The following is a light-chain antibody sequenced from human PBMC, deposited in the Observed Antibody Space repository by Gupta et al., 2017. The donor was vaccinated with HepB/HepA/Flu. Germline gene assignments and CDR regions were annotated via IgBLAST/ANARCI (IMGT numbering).Light chain of an antibody. Sequence: EIVLTQSPVTLSLSPGERATLSCRASQSISSIYLAWYQQKPGQAPRLLIDGASSRATGIPDRFSGSGSGTDFTLTISRLEPEDFAVYYCQQYGSSPPGTFGQGTKVEIK. J-gene: IGKJ1*01. CDR3: QQYGSSPPGT. CDR1: QSISSIY. CDR2: GAS. V-gene: IGKV3-20*01.